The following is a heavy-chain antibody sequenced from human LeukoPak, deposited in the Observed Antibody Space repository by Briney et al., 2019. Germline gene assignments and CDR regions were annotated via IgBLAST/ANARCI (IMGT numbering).Heavy chain of an antibody. Sequence: SGPGLVKPSGTLSLTCAASGGSISSSNWWSWVRQPPGKGLEWIGEIYHSGSTNYNPSLKSRVTISVDKSKNQFSLKLSSVTAADTAVYYCARPAPRDGYNRDDAFDIWGQGTMVTVSS. J-gene: IGHJ3*02. CDR1: GGSISSSNW. CDR3: ARPAPRDGYNRDDAFDI. D-gene: IGHD5-24*01. CDR2: IYHSGST. V-gene: IGHV4-4*02.